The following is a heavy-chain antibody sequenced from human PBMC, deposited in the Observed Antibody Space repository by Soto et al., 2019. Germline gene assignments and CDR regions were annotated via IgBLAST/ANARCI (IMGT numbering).Heavy chain of an antibody. V-gene: IGHV5-51*01. Sequence: GESLKTSCKGSGYSFTSYWIGWVRQMPGKGLEWMGIIYPGDSDTRYSPSFQGQVTISADKSISTAYLQWSSLKASDTAMYYCARKPRAHYYGMDVWGQGTTVTVSS. CDR3: ARKPRAHYYGMDV. J-gene: IGHJ6*02. CDR1: GYSFTSYW. CDR2: IYPGDSDT.